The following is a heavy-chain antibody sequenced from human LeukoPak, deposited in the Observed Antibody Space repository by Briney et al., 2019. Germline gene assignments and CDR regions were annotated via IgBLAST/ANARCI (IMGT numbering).Heavy chain of an antibody. CDR3: SYYYGSSGYPDFDY. Sequence: GGSLRLSCAASGFTFSDAWMTWLRQAPGQGLEWIGLIKRKSDGGTTQYGPPMEGRFTISRDDSKNTLYLQMNSLKTEDTAVYYCSYYYGSSGYPDFDYWGQGTLVTVSS. D-gene: IGHD3-22*01. J-gene: IGHJ4*02. V-gene: IGHV3-15*01. CDR1: GFTFSDAW. CDR2: IKRKSDGGTT.